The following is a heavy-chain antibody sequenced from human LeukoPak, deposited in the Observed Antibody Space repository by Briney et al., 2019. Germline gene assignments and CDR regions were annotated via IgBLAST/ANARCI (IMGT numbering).Heavy chain of an antibody. J-gene: IGHJ3*01. CDR1: GGSINSGGSF. CDR3: ARGFGVSFTGGAFDV. CDR2: SSRTGST. D-gene: IGHD3-3*01. V-gene: IGHV4-30-2*01. Sequence: TLSLTCAVSGGSINSGGSFWSWIRQPPGKGLEWIGYSSRTGSTYYNPSLKSRVTISVDRSKNQFSLRLGSVTAADTAVYYCARGFGVSFTGGAFDVWGQGTMVTVSS.